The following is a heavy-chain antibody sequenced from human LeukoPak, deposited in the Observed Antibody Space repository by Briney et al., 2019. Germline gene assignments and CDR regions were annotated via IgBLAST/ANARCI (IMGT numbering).Heavy chain of an antibody. CDR3: AREGPNYYDSSGNLDY. Sequence: SETLSLTCSVSGDSISSGSYYWSWIRQSAGKGLEWIGRIYTSGSTNYNPSLKSRVTISLDTSKNHFSLKLRSVTAADTAVYYCAREGPNYYDSSGNLDYWGQGTLVTVSS. J-gene: IGHJ4*02. V-gene: IGHV4-61*02. CDR2: IYTSGST. D-gene: IGHD3-22*01. CDR1: GDSISSGSYY.